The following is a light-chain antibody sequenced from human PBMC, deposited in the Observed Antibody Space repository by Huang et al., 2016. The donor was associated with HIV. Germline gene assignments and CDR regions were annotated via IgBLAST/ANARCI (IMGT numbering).Light chain of an antibody. V-gene: IGKV3-11*01. CDR1: QSINYY. CDR3: QQRNNWPPVYT. CDR2: DAG. Sequence: EIVLTQSPATLSLSPGERATLSCRASQSINYYLAWYQQKPGQALRLLSYDAGNGDKGIPARFSGSGAGTDFTLTISSLEPEDCAVYYCQQRNNWPPVYTFGQGTKLEIK. J-gene: IGKJ2*01.